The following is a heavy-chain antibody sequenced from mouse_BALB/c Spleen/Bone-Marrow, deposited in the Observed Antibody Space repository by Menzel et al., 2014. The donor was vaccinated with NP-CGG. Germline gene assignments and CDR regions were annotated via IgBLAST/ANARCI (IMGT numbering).Heavy chain of an antibody. CDR1: GYTFTSYI. Sequence: EVQRVESGPELVKPGASVKMSCKASGYTFTSYIMHWVKQKPGQGLEWIGYINPYNDGTKYNEKFKGKATLTSDKSSSTAYMELSSLTSEDSAVYYCARRWLPYAMDYWGQGTSVTVPS. CDR2: INPYNDGT. V-gene: IGHV1-14*01. CDR3: ARRWLPYAMDY. D-gene: IGHD2-3*01. J-gene: IGHJ4*01.